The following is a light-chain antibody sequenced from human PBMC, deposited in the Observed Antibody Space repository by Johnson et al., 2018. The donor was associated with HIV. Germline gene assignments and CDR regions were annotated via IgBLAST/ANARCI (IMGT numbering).Light chain of an antibody. CDR3: GAWDTSLSAGGV. V-gene: IGLV1-51*01. J-gene: IGLJ1*01. CDR2: DNN. Sequence: QSVLTQPPSVSAAPGQNVTISCSGSNTNIGNNYVSWYQQLPGTAPKLLIYDNNKRPSGIPDRFSGSKSGTSATLGITGLQTGDEADYYCGAWDTSLSAGGVFGTGTKVTVL. CDR1: NTNIGNNY.